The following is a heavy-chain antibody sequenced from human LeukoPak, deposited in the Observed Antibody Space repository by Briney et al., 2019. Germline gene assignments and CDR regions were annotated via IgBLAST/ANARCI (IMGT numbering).Heavy chain of an antibody. CDR3: ARNYGGPYWYFDL. J-gene: IGHJ2*01. V-gene: IGHV4-59*01. Sequence: SETLSLTCTVSGGSISSYYWSWIRQPPGKGLEWIGYIYYSGSTNYNPSLKSRVTISVDTSKNQFSLKLGSVTAADTAVYYCARNYGGPYWYFDLWGRGTLVTVSS. CDR2: IYYSGST. CDR1: GGSISSYY. D-gene: IGHD4-23*01.